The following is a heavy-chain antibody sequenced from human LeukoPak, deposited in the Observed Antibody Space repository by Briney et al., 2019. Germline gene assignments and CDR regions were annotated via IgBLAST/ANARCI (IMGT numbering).Heavy chain of an antibody. Sequence: ASVKVSCKASGYTFTSYDINWVRQATGQGLEWMGWMNPNSGNTGYAQKFQGRVTMTRDTSISTAYMELSRLRSDDTAVYYCARAGRRGYCSGGSCLRIDYWGQGTLVTVSS. CDR3: ARAGRRGYCSGGSCLRIDY. CDR2: MNPNSGNT. CDR1: GYTFTSYD. D-gene: IGHD2-15*01. J-gene: IGHJ4*02. V-gene: IGHV1-8*01.